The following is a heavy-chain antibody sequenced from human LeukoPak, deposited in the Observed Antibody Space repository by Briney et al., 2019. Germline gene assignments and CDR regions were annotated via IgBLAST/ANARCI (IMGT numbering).Heavy chain of an antibody. Sequence: GESLKISCQVSGYSFSSFWISWVRQLPGKGLEWMGRIDPSDSYTDYSPSFQGHVSISADRSISTAYLQWTSLRASDTAMYYCARRRRFGGLYYFDYWGQGTLVTVSS. D-gene: IGHD3-10*01. V-gene: IGHV5-10-1*01. CDR3: ARRRRFGGLYYFDY. J-gene: IGHJ4*02. CDR2: IDPSDSYT. CDR1: GYSFSSFW.